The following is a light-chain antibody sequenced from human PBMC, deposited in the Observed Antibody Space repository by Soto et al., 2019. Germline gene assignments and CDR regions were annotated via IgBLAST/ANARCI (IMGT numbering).Light chain of an antibody. V-gene: IGLV2-14*01. J-gene: IGLJ2*01. CDR1: SSDVGGYNY. CDR3: SSYTNSGTPEAI. Sequence: QSVLTQPASVSGSPGQSITISCTGTSSDVGGYNYVSWYQQHPGKAPKLMIYAVTNRPSGVSNRFSGSKSRNTASLTISGLQAYDKADYYRSSYTNSGTPEAICGGGTTVTVL. CDR2: AVT.